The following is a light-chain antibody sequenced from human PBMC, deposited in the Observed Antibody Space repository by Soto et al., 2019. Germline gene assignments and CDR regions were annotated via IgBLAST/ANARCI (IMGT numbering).Light chain of an antibody. Sequence: DIHMTQSPSTLYAPVEDILTITFRASQSISSWVAWYQQKPGKPPKLLIYDASSLESGVPSRFSGSGSGTDFSLTITSLQPDDFATYYCQQYNSYFWTFGQGTKVDIK. J-gene: IGKJ1*01. CDR3: QQYNSYFWT. CDR1: QSISSW. CDR2: DAS. V-gene: IGKV1-5*01.